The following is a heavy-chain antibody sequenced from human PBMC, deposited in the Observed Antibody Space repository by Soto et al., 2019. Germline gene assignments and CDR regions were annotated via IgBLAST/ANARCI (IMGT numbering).Heavy chain of an antibody. CDR3: AVWFYSNTSGYKGYHFDY. J-gene: IGHJ4*02. Sequence: GESLKISCKGSGYSFTDYWIGWVRQMPGQGLEWMGIIYPGNSDARYSPSFQGQVTISADKSISTAYLRWSSLKASDTAMYYCAVWFYSNTSGYKGYHFDYWGRGTLVTVSS. V-gene: IGHV5-51*01. CDR2: IYPGNSDA. D-gene: IGHD3-22*01. CDR1: GYSFTDYW.